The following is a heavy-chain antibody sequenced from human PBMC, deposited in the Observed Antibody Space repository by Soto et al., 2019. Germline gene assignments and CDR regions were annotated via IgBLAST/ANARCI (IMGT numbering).Heavy chain of an antibody. D-gene: IGHD7-27*01. V-gene: IGHV4-59*01. CDR2: IYYSGST. CDR1: GGSISSYY. Sequence: QVQLQESGPGLVKPSGTMSLTCTVSGGSISSYYWSWIRQPPGKGLEWIGYIYYSGSTNYNPTLKSRVTISVDTSKNRFSLKLSSVTAADTAVYYGASLFNWARFDYWGQGTLVTVSS. CDR3: ASLFNWARFDY. J-gene: IGHJ4*02.